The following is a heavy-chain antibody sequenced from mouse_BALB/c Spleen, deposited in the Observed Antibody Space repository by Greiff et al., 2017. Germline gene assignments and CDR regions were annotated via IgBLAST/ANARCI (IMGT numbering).Heavy chain of an antibody. CDR3: ARDDYYRTGVFDY. Sequence: VQLVESGPGLVAPSQSLSITCTVSGFSLTGYGVNWVRQPPGKGLEWLGMIWGDGSTDYNSALKSRLSISKDNSKSQVFLKMNSLQTDDTARYYCARDDYYRTGVFDYWGQGTTLTVSS. J-gene: IGHJ2*01. D-gene: IGHD2-14*01. V-gene: IGHV2-6-7*01. CDR1: GFSLTGYG. CDR2: IWGDGST.